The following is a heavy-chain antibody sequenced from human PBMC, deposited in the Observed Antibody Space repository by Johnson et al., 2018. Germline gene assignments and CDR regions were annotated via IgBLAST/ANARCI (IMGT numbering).Heavy chain of an antibody. Sequence: VQLVESGGGLVQPGGSMRLSCAASGFTFSDHYMDWVRQAPGKGLEWVGRTRDKSNSYTTEYAASVKGRVTIPRDDSKNSMYLQMNSLKTEDTAVYYCVSASGITYPYFQHWGQGTLVTVSS. CDR3: VSASGITYPYFQH. CDR2: TRDKSNSYTT. V-gene: IGHV3-72*01. D-gene: IGHD3-10*01. J-gene: IGHJ1*01. CDR1: GFTFSDHY.